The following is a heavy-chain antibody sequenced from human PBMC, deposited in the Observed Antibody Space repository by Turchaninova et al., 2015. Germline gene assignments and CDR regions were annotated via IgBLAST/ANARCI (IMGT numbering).Heavy chain of an antibody. CDR2: IITIFGTT. D-gene: IGHD1-1*01. CDR3: ARELGRHGTTGINWFDP. J-gene: IGHJ5*02. CDR1: GGTFTSDP. V-gene: IGHV1-69*01. Sequence: QVQLVQSGAVVKKPGSSVKVSCKASGGTFTSDPISWVRRATGPGLGWSGGIITIFGTTNYAQKFQDRVTITADEATSTAYMEISSRRSEDTAGYYCARELGRHGTTGINWFDPWGQGTLVTVSS.